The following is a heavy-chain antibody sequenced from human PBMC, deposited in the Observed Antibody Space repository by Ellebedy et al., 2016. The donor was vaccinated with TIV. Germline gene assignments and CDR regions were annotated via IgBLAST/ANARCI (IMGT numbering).Heavy chain of an antibody. V-gene: IGHV3-30-3*01. D-gene: IGHD6-13*01. Sequence: GGSLRLSCAASGFTFSSYAMHWVRQAPGKGLEWVAVISYDGSNKYYADSVKGRFTISRDNSKNTLYLQMNSLRAEDTAVYYCARDGQQLVPYYFDYWGQGILVTVSS. J-gene: IGHJ4*02. CDR3: ARDGQQLVPYYFDY. CDR2: ISYDGSNK. CDR1: GFTFSSYA.